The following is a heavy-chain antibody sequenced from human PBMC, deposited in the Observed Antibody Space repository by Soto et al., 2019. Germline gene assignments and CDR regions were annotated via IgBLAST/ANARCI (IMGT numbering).Heavy chain of an antibody. CDR3: ARGALRWSTSWDFDY. D-gene: IGHD4-17*01. J-gene: IGHJ4*02. Sequence: SETLSLTCAVSGGSISSGCYSWSWIRQPPGKGLEWIGYIYDSGSTYYNPSLKSRVTISVDRSKNQFSLKLSSVTAADTAVYYCARGALRWSTSWDFDYWGQGTLVTVSS. CDR2: IYDSGST. CDR1: GGSISSGCYS. V-gene: IGHV4-30-2*01.